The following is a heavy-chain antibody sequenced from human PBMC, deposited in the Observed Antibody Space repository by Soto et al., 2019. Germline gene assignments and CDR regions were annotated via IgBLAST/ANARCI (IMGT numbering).Heavy chain of an antibody. V-gene: IGHV1-18*01. CDR1: GYIFVNYG. CDR2: ISPYSGNT. CDR3: AMVDNYVTPTPQDV. J-gene: IGHJ6*02. D-gene: IGHD3-16*01. Sequence: QVQLVQSGDEVRKPGSSVKVSCKASGYIFVNYGIAWVRQAPGQGLEWMGWISPYSGNTNYASKVPGRLTMTTDTATSTAYMDLGSLTSDDTAVYYGAMVDNYVTPTPQDVWGQGTTVTVSS.